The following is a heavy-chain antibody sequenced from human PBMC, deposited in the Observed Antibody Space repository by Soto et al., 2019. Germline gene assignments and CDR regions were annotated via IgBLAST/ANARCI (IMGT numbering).Heavy chain of an antibody. D-gene: IGHD3-3*01. V-gene: IGHV4-61*01. CDR1: GGSVSSGSYY. J-gene: IGHJ5*02. CDR3: ARGGQDYDYPFDP. Sequence: QVQLQESGPGLVKPSETLSLTCTVSGGSVSSGSYYWSWIRQPPGKGLEWIGYIYYSGSTNYNPSLKSRVTISVDTSKNQFSLKLSSVTAADTAVYYCARGGQDYDYPFDPWGQGTLVTVSS. CDR2: IYYSGST.